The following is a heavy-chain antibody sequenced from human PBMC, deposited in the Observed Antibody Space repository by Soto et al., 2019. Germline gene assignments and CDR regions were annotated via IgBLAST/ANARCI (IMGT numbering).Heavy chain of an antibody. CDR2: IYHSGST. CDR3: ARERPDGSRLDP. Sequence: SETLSLTCAVSGGSISSGGYSWSWIRQPPGKGLEWIGYIYHSGSTYYNPSLKSRVTISVDTSKNQFSLNLSSVTAADTAVYYCARERPDGSRLDPWGQGTLVTVSS. V-gene: IGHV4-30-2*05. J-gene: IGHJ5*02. CDR1: GGSISSGGYS. D-gene: IGHD6-13*01.